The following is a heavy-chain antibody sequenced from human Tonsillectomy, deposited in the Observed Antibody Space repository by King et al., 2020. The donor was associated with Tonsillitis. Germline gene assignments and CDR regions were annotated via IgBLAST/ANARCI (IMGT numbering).Heavy chain of an antibody. CDR2: ISGSGGST. Sequence: VPLQESGGGLVQPGGSLRLSCAASGFTFSSYAMSWVRQAPGKGLEWVSAISGSGGSTYYADSVKGRFTISRDNSKNTLYLQMNSLRAEDTAVYYCAKDPDYYGSGSYKFDYWGQGTLVTVSS. V-gene: IGHV3-23*01. J-gene: IGHJ4*02. D-gene: IGHD3-10*01. CDR1: GFTFSSYA. CDR3: AKDPDYYGSGSYKFDY.